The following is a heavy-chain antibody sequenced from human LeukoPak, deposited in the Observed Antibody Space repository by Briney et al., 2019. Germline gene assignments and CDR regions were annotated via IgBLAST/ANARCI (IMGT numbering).Heavy chain of an antibody. CDR3: ARQVLIAGGRYGMDV. Sequence: ASVKVSCKTSGYTFTSYGISWVRQAPGQGLGWVGWISAYNGDTSSAQKVQGRVTMTTDTSTSTAYMELRSLRSDDTAVYYCARQVLIAGGRYGMDVWGQGTTVTVSS. V-gene: IGHV1-18*01. J-gene: IGHJ6*02. D-gene: IGHD2-15*01. CDR2: ISAYNGDT. CDR1: GYTFTSYG.